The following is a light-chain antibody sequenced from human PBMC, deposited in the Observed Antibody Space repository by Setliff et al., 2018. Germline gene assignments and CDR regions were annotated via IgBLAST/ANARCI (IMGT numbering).Light chain of an antibody. V-gene: IGKV1D-13*01. J-gene: IGKJ4*01. CDR2: DAS. CDR3: RQFKNYPRT. CDR1: QGIASG. Sequence: IQLTQSPSSLSASVGDRVTISCRTSQGIASGLAWYQQKPGRAPKVLISDASNLESGVPSRFSGSGSGTDFTLTISGLQPEDFATYYCRQFKNYPRTFGGGTKVDIK.